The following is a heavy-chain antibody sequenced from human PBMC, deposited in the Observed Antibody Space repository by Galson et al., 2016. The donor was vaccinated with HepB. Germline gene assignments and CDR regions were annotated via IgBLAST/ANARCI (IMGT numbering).Heavy chain of an antibody. V-gene: IGHV3-15*01. CDR1: GFTFNNYA. CDR3: TKTARLRGVPMDY. D-gene: IGHD3-10*01. J-gene: IGHJ4*02. Sequence: SLRLSCAASGFTFNNYAMNWVRQAPGKGLEWVGRIKSNPDGGTTDYAAPVKGRFIISRVDSKNTLYLQMNSLKTEDTAVYYCTKTARLRGVPMDYWGQGTLVTVSS. CDR2: IKSNPDGGTT.